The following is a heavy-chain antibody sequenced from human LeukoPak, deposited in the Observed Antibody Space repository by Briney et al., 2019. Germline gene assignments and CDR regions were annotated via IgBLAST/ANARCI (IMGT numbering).Heavy chain of an antibody. V-gene: IGHV5-51*01. CDR2: IYPGDSDT. Sequence: NRGESLKISCQGSGYSFSSYWIAWVRQMPGKGLEWMGIIYPGDSDTRYSPSFQGQVTISADKSISTAYLQWSSLKASDTAMYYCARHVGTITMVRGVTAPVDYWGQGTLVTVSS. D-gene: IGHD3-10*01. CDR3: ARHVGTITMVRGVTAPVDY. CDR1: GYSFSSYW. J-gene: IGHJ4*02.